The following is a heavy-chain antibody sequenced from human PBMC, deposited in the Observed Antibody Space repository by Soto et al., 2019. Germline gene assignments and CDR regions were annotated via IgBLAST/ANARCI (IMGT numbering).Heavy chain of an antibody. CDR3: ARDYVVVVVDASAGYGMDV. V-gene: IGHV3-33*01. CDR1: GFTFSSYG. D-gene: IGHD2-15*01. J-gene: IGHJ6*02. CDR2: IWYDGSNK. Sequence: GGSLRLSCAASGFTFSSYGMHWVRQAPGKGLEWVAVIWYDGSNKYYADSVKGRFTISRDNSKNTLYLQMNSLRAEDTAVYYCARDYVVVVVDASAGYGMDVWGQGTTVTVSS.